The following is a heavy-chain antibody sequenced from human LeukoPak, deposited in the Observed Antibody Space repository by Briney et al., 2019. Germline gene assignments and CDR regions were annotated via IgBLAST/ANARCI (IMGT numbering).Heavy chain of an antibody. J-gene: IGHJ4*02. Sequence: PGGSLRLSCAASGFTFSSSVLSWVRQAPGKGLEWVSTISGFSGNTYCADSVKGRFTISRDNSKNTLYLQMNSLRAEDTAVYYCAKRPSYDSSRLYYFDYWGQGTLVTVSS. D-gene: IGHD3-22*01. CDR1: GFTFSSSV. CDR2: ISGFSGNT. CDR3: AKRPSYDSSRLYYFDY. V-gene: IGHV3-23*01.